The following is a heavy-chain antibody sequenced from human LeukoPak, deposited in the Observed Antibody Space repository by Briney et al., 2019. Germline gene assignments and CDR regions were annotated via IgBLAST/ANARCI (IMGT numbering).Heavy chain of an antibody. J-gene: IGHJ5*02. V-gene: IGHV4-61*02. D-gene: IGHD6-19*01. CDR2: IYTSGST. CDR3: ARENSQWLGRSWFDP. Sequence: PSETLSLTCTVSGGSISSGSYYWSWIRQPAGKGLEWIGRIYTSGSTNYNPSLKSRVTISVDTSKNQFSLKLSSVTAADTAVYYCARENSQWLGRSWFDPWGQGTLVTVSS. CDR1: GGSISSGSYY.